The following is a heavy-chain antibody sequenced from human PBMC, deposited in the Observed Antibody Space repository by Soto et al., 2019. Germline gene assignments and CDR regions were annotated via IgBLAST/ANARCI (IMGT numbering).Heavy chain of an antibody. CDR3: ARHFAGDYVN. J-gene: IGHJ4*02. CDR2: IYPGDSGT. V-gene: IGHV5-51*01. CDR1: GYPFTSYW. Sequence: GESLKISCQASGYPFTSYWIAWVRQMPGKGLECMGIIYPGDSGTRYSPSFQGQVTITVDKSINTAYLQWSSLKASDSAMYYCARHFAGDYVNWGQGTLVTVSS. D-gene: IGHD4-17*01.